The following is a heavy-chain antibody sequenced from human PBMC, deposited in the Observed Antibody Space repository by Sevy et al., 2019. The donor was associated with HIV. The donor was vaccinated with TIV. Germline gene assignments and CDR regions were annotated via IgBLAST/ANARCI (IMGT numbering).Heavy chain of an antibody. CDR1: GFTFGSYE. CDR3: ARDLPPSATTVAHFDY. CDR2: ISNSGTTI. V-gene: IGHV3-48*03. D-gene: IGHD4-17*01. J-gene: IGHJ4*02. Sequence: GGSLRPSCAASGFTFGSYEINWVRQAPGKGLEGVSYISNSGTTISYSDSVRGRFSISRDNARNSLYLQMNSLRAEDTAVYYCARDLPPSATTVAHFDYWGQGTLVTVSS.